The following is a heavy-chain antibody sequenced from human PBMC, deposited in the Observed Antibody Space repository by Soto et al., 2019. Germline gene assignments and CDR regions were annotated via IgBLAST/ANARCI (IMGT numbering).Heavy chain of an antibody. J-gene: IGHJ6*02. CDR3: ARITPLHPGIGVVPAAKVYGMDV. V-gene: IGHV5-10-1*01. CDR1: GYSFTSYW. Sequence: PGESLKISCKGSGYSFTSYWISWVRQMPGKGLEWMGRIDPSDSYTNYSPSFQGHVTISADKSISTAYLQWSSLKASDTAMYYCARITPLHPGIGVVPAAKVYGMDVWGQGTTVTVSS. D-gene: IGHD2-2*01. CDR2: IDPSDSYT.